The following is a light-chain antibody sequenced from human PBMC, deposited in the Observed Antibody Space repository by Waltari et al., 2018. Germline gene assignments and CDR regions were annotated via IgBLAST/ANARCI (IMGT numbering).Light chain of an antibody. Sequence: DILMTQSPSSLSASVGDRVTITCQASQDISNHLNWYQQRSGKAPNLLIFDASNLETGVPSRFSGSGSGTDFTFTISSLQPDDFATYYCQHYDTLVLTFGPGTKLDMK. CDR3: QHYDTLVLT. CDR2: DAS. V-gene: IGKV1-33*01. J-gene: IGKJ3*01. CDR1: QDISNH.